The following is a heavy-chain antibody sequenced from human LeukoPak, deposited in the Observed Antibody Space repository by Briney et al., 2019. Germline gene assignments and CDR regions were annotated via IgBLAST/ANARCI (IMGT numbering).Heavy chain of an antibody. CDR2: IYYSGST. CDR1: GGSISSYY. CDR3: ARRFSSTNHYFDY. D-gene: IGHD6-13*01. V-gene: IGHV4-59*08. Sequence: PSETLSLTCTVSGGSISSYYWSWIRQPPGKGLEWIGYIYYSGSTNYNPSLKSRVTISVDTSKNQFSLKLSSVTAADTAVYYCARRFSSTNHYFDYWGQGTLVTVSS. J-gene: IGHJ4*02.